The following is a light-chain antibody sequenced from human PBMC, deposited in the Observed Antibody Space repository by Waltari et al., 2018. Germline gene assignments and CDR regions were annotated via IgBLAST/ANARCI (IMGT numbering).Light chain of an antibody. J-gene: IGKJ4*01. Sequence: DIQMTQSPSSLSASVGDRVTITCRASQDFNNHLNWYQQKPGKPPKRLIYDVSSLQSGVPSRFSGSGCGTVFTLTISSLQPEDFATYYCLQYNFAPLTFGGGTKVEIK. V-gene: IGKV1-17*01. CDR3: LQYNFAPLT. CDR2: DVS. CDR1: QDFNNH.